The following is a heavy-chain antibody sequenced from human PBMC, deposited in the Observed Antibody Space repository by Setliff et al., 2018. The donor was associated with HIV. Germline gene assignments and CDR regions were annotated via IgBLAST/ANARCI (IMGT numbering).Heavy chain of an antibody. CDR3: ARHDSRGPRSAFDL. Sequence: PSETLSLTCTVSGGSISSYYWSWIRQPPGKGLEWIGYIYYSGSAYYNPSLKSRVTLSVDTSKNQFSLKLSSVTAADTAVYYCARHDSRGPRSAFDLWGRGTMVT. J-gene: IGHJ3*01. CDR1: GGSISSYY. V-gene: IGHV4-59*04. CDR2: IYYSGSA. D-gene: IGHD3-16*01.